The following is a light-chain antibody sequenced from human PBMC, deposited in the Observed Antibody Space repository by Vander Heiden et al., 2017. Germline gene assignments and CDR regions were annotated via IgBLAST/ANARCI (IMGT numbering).Light chain of an antibody. Sequence: SYELTQPLSVSVALGQTARITCGGNNIGSKNVHWYQQKPGQAPVLVIYRDNNRPSGIPERFSGSNSGNTATLTISRAQAGDEADYYRQVWDSSTVVFGTGTKVTVL. V-gene: IGLV3-9*01. J-gene: IGLJ1*01. CDR2: RDN. CDR1: NIGSKN. CDR3: QVWDSSTVV.